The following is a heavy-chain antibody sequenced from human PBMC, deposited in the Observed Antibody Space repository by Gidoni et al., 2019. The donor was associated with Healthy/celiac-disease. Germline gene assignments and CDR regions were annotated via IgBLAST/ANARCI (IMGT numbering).Heavy chain of an antibody. CDR3: ARVVDFWSGYYSTNYYYYGMDV. Sequence: EVQLVESGGGLVQPGGSLRLSCAASGFTFRSDSMNWVRQAPGKGLEWVSYISSSSSTIYYADSVKGRFTISRDNAKNSLYLQMNSLRDEDTAVYYCARVVDFWSGYYSTNYYYYGMDVWGQGTTVTVSS. D-gene: IGHD3-3*01. V-gene: IGHV3-48*02. CDR1: GFTFRSDS. CDR2: ISSSSSTI. J-gene: IGHJ6*02.